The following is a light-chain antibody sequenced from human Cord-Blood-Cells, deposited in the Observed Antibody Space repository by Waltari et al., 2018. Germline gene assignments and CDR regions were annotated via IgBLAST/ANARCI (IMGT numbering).Light chain of an antibody. CDR2: DLS. CDR3: SSYTSSSTYV. CDR1: SSDVGGYNY. Sequence: QSALTQPASVSGSPGQSIPISCTCTSSDVGGYNYVSWDQQHPGKAPKLIIYDLSKRPSGVSNRFSGSKSGNTASLTISGLQAEDEADYYCSSYTSSSTYVFGTGTKVTVL. V-gene: IGLV2-14*01. J-gene: IGLJ1*01.